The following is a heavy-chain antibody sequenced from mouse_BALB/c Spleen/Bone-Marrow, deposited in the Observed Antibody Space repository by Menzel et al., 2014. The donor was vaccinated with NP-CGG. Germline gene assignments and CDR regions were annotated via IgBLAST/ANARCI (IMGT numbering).Heavy chain of an antibody. CDR2: INPDSRTI. D-gene: IGHD1-1*01. J-gene: IGHJ2*01. Sequence: DVKLQESGGGLVQPGGSLKLSCAASGFDFSRYWMSWVRQAPGKGLEWIGEINPDSRTINYSPSLKDKFIISRDNAKNTLYLRLNKVRSEDTALYYCARPDYYGYLNYWGQGTTLPVSS. CDR1: GFDFSRYW. V-gene: IGHV4-1*02. CDR3: ARPDYYGYLNY.